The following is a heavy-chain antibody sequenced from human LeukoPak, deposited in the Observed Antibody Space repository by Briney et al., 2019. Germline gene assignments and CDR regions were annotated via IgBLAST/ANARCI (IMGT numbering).Heavy chain of an antibody. J-gene: IGHJ4*02. CDR2: INHSGST. V-gene: IGHV4-34*01. D-gene: IGHD5-18*01. Sequence: SETLSLTCAVYGGSFSGYYWSWIRQPPGKGLEWIGEINHSGSTNYNPSLKSRVTISVDTSKNQFSLKLSSVTAADTAVYYCARGRRYSYGYNYWGQGTLVTVSS. CDR1: GGSFSGYY. CDR3: ARGRRYSYGYNY.